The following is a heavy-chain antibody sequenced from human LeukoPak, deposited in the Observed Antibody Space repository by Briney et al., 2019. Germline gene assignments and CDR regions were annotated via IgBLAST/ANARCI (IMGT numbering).Heavy chain of an antibody. CDR1: GFTFSSIG. J-gene: IGHJ6*03. CDR3: AKDRGVYYYYYMDV. CDR2: IWYDGSNK. V-gene: IGHV3-30*02. D-gene: IGHD3-10*01. Sequence: PGGSLRLSCAASGFTFSSIGMHWVRQAPGKGLEWVAFIWYDGSNKYYADSVKGRFTISRDNSKDTLYLKMNSLKTEDTAVYYCAKDRGVYYYYYMDVWGRGTTVTVSS.